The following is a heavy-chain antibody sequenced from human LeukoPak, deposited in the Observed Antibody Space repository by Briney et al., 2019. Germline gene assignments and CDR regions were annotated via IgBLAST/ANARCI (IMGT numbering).Heavy chain of an antibody. CDR2: ISAYNGNT. V-gene: IGHV1-18*01. CDR1: GYTFTSYG. D-gene: IGHD6-13*01. CDR3: ARGRRNVVLMSSSWYNWFDP. J-gene: IGHJ5*02. Sequence: ASVTVSCTASGYTFTSYGISWVRQAPGQGLEWMGWISAYNGNTNYAQKLQGRVTMTTDTSTSTAYMELRSLRSDDTAVYYCARGRRNVVLMSSSWYNWFDPWGQGTLVTVSS.